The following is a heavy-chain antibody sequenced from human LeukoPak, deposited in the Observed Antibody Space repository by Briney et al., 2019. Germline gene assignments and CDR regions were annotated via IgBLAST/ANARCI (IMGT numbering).Heavy chain of an antibody. CDR1: GGSISSVDYY. V-gene: IGHV4-31*03. CDR3: ARGGLVLRYFDWSWATSERSPYYFDY. D-gene: IGHD3-9*01. CDR2: INYRGSA. Sequence: SQTLSLTCTVSGGSISSVDYYWSWIRQYPGKGLEWIGYINYRGSAYYNPSLKSRVTISVDTSKNQFPLKLSSVTAADTAVYYCARGGLVLRYFDWSWATSERSPYYFDYWGQGTLVTVSS. J-gene: IGHJ4*02.